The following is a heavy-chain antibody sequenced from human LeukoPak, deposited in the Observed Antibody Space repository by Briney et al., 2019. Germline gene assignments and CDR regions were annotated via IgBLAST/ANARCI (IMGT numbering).Heavy chain of an antibody. J-gene: IGHJ4*02. Sequence: PSETLSLTCTVSGGSISTSTYYWGWIRQPPGKGLEWIGSIYYSGSTSYNPSLKSRLTISLDTSKNQFSLRLTSVTAADTAVYYCARDWGRGDFDYWGQGTLVPVSS. D-gene: IGHD3-16*01. CDR3: ARDWGRGDFDY. V-gene: IGHV4-39*07. CDR2: IYYSGST. CDR1: GGSISTSTYY.